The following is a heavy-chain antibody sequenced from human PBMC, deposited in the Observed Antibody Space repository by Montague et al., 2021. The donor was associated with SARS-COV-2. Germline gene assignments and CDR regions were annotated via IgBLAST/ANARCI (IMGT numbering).Heavy chain of an antibody. CDR3: VRAFSNSFKWFDP. CDR2: IRADGTTT. J-gene: IGHJ5*02. Sequence: SLRLSCAASGFTFSAYWMHWVRQAPGQGLEWVARIRADGTTTNYADSVKGRFTISRDNAQDTVYLHMTTLTVEDTAVYYCVRAFSNSFKWFDPWGQGTLVTASS. CDR1: GFTFSAYW. D-gene: IGHD6-13*01. V-gene: IGHV3-74*01.